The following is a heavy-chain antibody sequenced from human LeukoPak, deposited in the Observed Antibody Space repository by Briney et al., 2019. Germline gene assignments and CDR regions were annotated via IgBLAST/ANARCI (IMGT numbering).Heavy chain of an antibody. CDR3: TRYDYGSCAFDY. J-gene: IGHJ4*02. Sequence: PGGSLRLSCTASGFTFGDYAMSWFRRAPGKGLEWVGFIRSKAYGGTTEYAASVKGRFAISRDDSTSIAYLQMNSLKMEDTAVYYCTRYDYGSCAFDYWGQGTLVTVSS. D-gene: IGHD4-17*01. CDR1: GFTFGDYA. CDR2: IRSKAYGGTT. V-gene: IGHV3-49*03.